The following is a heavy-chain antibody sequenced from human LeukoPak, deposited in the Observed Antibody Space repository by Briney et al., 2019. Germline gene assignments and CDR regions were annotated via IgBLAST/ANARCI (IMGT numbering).Heavy chain of an antibody. V-gene: IGHV3-23*01. D-gene: IGHD2-15*01. CDR2: IGGSGGST. J-gene: IGHJ4*02. CDR1: GFTFSSYA. CDR3: AKDFADIVVVVAAH. Sequence: QPGGSLRLSCAASGFTFSSYAMSWVRQAPGKGLEWVSAIGGSGGSTYYADSVKGRFTISRDNSKNTLYLQMNSLRAEDTAVYYCAKDFADIVVVVAAHWGQGTLVTVSS.